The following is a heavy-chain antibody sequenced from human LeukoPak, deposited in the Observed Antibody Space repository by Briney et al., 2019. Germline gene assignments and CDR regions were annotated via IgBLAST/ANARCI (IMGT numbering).Heavy chain of an antibody. V-gene: IGHV4-59*08. CDR1: GGSISSYY. Sequence: PSETLSLTCTVSGGSISSYYWSWIRQPPGKGLEWIGYIYYSGSTNYNPSLKSRVTISVDTSKNQFSLKLSSVTAADTAVYYCARSGRYGDAFDIWGQGTMVTVSS. D-gene: IGHD6-19*01. CDR2: IYYSGST. CDR3: ARSGRYGDAFDI. J-gene: IGHJ3*02.